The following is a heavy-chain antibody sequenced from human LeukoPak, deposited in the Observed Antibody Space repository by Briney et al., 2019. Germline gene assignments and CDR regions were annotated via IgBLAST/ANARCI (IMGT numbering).Heavy chain of an antibody. CDR1: GGTFSSYA. CDR2: TIPILGIA. CDR3: ARAGGYCSSTSCYEAPDYYYYMDV. D-gene: IGHD2-2*03. Sequence: SVKVSCKASGGTFSSYAISWVRQAPGQGLEWMGRTIPILGIANYAQKFQGRVTITADKSTSTAYMELSSLRSEDTAVYYCARAGGYCSSTSCYEAPDYYYYMDVWGKGTTVTVSS. J-gene: IGHJ6*03. V-gene: IGHV1-69*10.